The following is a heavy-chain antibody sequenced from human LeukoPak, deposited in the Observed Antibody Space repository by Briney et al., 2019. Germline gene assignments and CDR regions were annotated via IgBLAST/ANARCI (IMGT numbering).Heavy chain of an antibody. D-gene: IGHD2-21*02. Sequence: SETLSLTCTVSGSGASINHYYWSWIRQPPGKGLEWIANIQYSGNTNSRPSLQSRVSTSIDTSNNQFSLKLTSVTAADTAVYYCARRMVTNSEDAFDIWGQGAVVTVSS. J-gene: IGHJ3*02. CDR3: ARRMVTNSEDAFDI. V-gene: IGHV4-59*08. CDR1: GSGASINHYY. CDR2: IQYSGNT.